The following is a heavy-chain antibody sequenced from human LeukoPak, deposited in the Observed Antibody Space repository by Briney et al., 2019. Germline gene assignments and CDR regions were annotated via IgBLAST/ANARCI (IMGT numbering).Heavy chain of an antibody. CDR2: LYYTGIT. Sequence: PSETLSLTCTVSGGSISSSSYYWGWIRQPPGKGLEWIGSLYYTGITYHNPSLKSRVTISVDTSKNQFSLKLSSVTAADTAVYYCARWYYDFWSGYSRVDYWGQGTLVTVSS. J-gene: IGHJ4*02. CDR1: GGSISSSSYY. D-gene: IGHD3-3*01. CDR3: ARWYYDFWSGYSRVDY. V-gene: IGHV4-39*01.